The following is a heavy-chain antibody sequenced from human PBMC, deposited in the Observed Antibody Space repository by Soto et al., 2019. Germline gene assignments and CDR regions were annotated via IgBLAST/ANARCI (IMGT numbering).Heavy chain of an antibody. CDR1: GFTFTSSA. D-gene: IGHD1-26*01. CDR3: AAVGGSYYYVDY. CDR2: IVVGSGNT. Sequence: SVKVSCKAPGFTFTSSAVQWARQARGQRLEWIGWIVVGSGNTNYAQKFQERVTITRDMSTSTAYMELSSLRSEDTAVYYCAAVGGSYYYVDYWGQGTLVTVSS. J-gene: IGHJ4*02. V-gene: IGHV1-58*01.